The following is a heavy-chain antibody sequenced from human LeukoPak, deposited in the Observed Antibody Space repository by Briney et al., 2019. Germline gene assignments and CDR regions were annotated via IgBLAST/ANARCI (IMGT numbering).Heavy chain of an antibody. CDR3: ARYRSWYSFDY. V-gene: IGHV4-39*01. CDR1: GGSSSSSSYY. D-gene: IGHD6-19*01. J-gene: IGHJ4*02. CDR2: IYYSGST. Sequence: SVTLSLTCSVSGGSSSSSSYYWSWIRQPPGKRLEWIGNIYYSGSTYYNPSLKSRVSLSVDTSKNQFSLKLSSVTAADTAVYYCARYRSWYSFDYWGQGTLVTVSS.